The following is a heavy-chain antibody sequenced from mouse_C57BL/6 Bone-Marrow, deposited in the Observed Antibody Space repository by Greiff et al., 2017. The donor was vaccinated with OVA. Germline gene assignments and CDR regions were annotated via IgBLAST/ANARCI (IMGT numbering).Heavy chain of an antibody. D-gene: IGHD6-1*01. J-gene: IGHJ2*01. CDR1: GYTFTSYW. CDR3: RSLYYFDY. Sequence: VQLVESGAELVKPGASVKLSCKASGYTFTSYWMHWVKQRPGQGLEWIGMIHPNSGSTNYNEKFKSKATLTVDKSSSTAYMQLSSLTSEDSAVYYCRSLYYFDYWGQGTTLTVSS. CDR2: IHPNSGST. V-gene: IGHV1-64*01.